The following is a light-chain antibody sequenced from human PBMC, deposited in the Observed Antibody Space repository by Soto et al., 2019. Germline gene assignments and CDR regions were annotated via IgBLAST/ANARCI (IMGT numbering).Light chain of an antibody. J-gene: IGKJ4*01. V-gene: IGKV3-11*01. CDR3: QQTRSYPST. CDR1: QSVSTY. CDR2: DAS. Sequence: DIVLTQSPATLSLSPGERATLSCRASQSVSTYVAWYQQKPGQAPRLLVYDASNRATGIPARVSGSGSGTDVTLTISSLQAEDFATYYCQQTRSYPSTFGGGTKVDIK.